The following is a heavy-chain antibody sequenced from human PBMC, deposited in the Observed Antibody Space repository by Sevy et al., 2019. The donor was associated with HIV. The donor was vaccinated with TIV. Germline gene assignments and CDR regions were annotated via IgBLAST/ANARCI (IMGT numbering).Heavy chain of an antibody. CDR2: IWYDGSNK. CDR3: ARDRRSSGWYDY. J-gene: IGHJ4*02. CDR1: GFTFSSYG. Sequence: GGSLRLSCAASGFTFSSYGMHWVRQAPGKGLEGVAVIWYDGSNKYYADSVKGRFTISRDNSKNTLYLQMNSLRAEDTAVYYCARDRRSSGWYDYWGQGTLVTVSS. V-gene: IGHV3-33*01. D-gene: IGHD6-19*01.